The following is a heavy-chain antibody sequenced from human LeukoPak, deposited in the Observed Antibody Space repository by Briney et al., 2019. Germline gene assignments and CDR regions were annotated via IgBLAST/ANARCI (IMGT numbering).Heavy chain of an antibody. V-gene: IGHV3-23*01. CDR3: AKDYYGSGSHFLDY. CDR1: GFTFSSYA. CDR2: ISGSGGSA. D-gene: IGHD3-10*01. Sequence: GGSLRLSCAASGFTFSSYAMSWVRQAPGKGPEWVSGISGSGGSAYYADSVKGRFTISRDNSKNTLYLQMNSLRAEDTAVYYCAKDYYGSGSHFLDYWGQGTLVPVSS. J-gene: IGHJ4*02.